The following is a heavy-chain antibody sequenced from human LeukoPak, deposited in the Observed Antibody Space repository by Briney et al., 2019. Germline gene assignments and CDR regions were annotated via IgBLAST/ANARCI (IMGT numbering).Heavy chain of an antibody. Sequence: SETLSLTCTVSGGSISSGSYYWSWIRQPAGKGLEWIGRIYTSGSTNYNPSLKSRVTISVDTSKNQFSLKLSSVTAADTAVYYCATARENPYYDFWSGYYAFDIWGQGTMVTVSS. CDR1: GGSISSGSYY. V-gene: IGHV4-61*02. CDR2: IYTSGST. J-gene: IGHJ3*02. CDR3: ATARENPYYDFWSGYYAFDI. D-gene: IGHD3-3*01.